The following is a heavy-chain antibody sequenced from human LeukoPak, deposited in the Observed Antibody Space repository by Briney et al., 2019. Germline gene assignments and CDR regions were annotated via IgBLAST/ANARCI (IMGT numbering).Heavy chain of an antibody. CDR2: IYYSGST. Sequence: SETLSLTCTVSGGSISSYYWSWIRQPPGKGPEWIGYIYYSGSTNYNPSLKSRVTISVDTSKNQFSLKLSSVTAADTAVYYCARGATRSFDAFDIWGQGTMVTVSS. J-gene: IGHJ3*02. CDR1: GGSISSYY. D-gene: IGHD1-26*01. CDR3: ARGATRSFDAFDI. V-gene: IGHV4-59*01.